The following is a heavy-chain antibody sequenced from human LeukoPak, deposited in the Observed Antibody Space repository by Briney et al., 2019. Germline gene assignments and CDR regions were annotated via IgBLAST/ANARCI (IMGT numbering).Heavy chain of an antibody. CDR1: GFTFSSYW. CDR2: IKQDGSEK. Sequence: TGGSLRLSCAASGFTFSSYWMSWVRQAPGKGLEWVANIKQDGSEKYYVDSVKGRFTISRDNAKNSLYLQMNSLRAEDTAVYYCASGNMVDYFDYGGQGTLVTVSS. D-gene: IGHD2/OR15-2a*01. J-gene: IGHJ4*02. CDR3: ASGNMVDYFDY. V-gene: IGHV3-7*01.